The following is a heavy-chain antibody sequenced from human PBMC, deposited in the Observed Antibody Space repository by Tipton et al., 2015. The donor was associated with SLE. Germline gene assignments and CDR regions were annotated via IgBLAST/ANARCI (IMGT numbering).Heavy chain of an antibody. Sequence: TLSLTCTVSGGSVSSNPHYWSWIRQPPGKGLEWIASMYSGGSANYNPSLKTRVNISVDTSRNQLSLRLSSVTAADTAMYYCARWGAQLGTDNWFDPWGQGTLVTVSS. V-gene: IGHV4-61*01. D-gene: IGHD1-14*01. CDR1: GGSVSSNPHY. J-gene: IGHJ5*02. CDR3: ARWGAQLGTDNWFDP. CDR2: MYSGGSA.